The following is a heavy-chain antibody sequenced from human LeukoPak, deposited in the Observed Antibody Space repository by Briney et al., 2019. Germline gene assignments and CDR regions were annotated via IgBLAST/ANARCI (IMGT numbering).Heavy chain of an antibody. CDR3: ARGSRDGYTFDY. V-gene: IGHV3-53*01. CDR2: IYSGGTT. CDR1: GLTVSSNY. Sequence: GGSLRLSCAASGLTVSSNYMSWVRQAPGEGLEWVSVIYSGGTTYYADSVKGRFTISRDNSKNTLYLQMNSLRAEDTAVYYCARGSRDGYTFDYWGQGTLVTVSS. J-gene: IGHJ4*02. D-gene: IGHD5-24*01.